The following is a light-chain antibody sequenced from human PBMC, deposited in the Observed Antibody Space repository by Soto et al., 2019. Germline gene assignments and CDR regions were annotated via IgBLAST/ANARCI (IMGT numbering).Light chain of an antibody. Sequence: QSVLTQPASVSGSPGQSITISCTGTSSDVDGYNYVSWYQYHPGKAPKLMIYDVNNRPSGVSNRFSGSKSGNTASLTISGLQAEDEADYYCASYTRTTTLVFGGGTKVTVL. CDR2: DVN. J-gene: IGLJ2*01. CDR3: ASYTRTTTLV. CDR1: SSDVDGYNY. V-gene: IGLV2-14*01.